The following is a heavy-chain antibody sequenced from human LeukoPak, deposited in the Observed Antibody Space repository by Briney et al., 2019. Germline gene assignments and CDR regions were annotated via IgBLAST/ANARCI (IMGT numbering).Heavy chain of an antibody. CDR2: IYYSGST. CDR3: AKFRSGWYYFDY. CDR1: GGSISSSY. V-gene: IGHV4-59*01. J-gene: IGHJ4*02. D-gene: IGHD6-19*01. Sequence: PSETLSLTCTFSGGSISSSYWSWIRQPPGKGLEWIAYIYYSGSTNYNPSLKSRVTISVDTSKNQFSLKLSSVTAADTAVYYCAKFRSGWYYFDYWGKGTLVTVSS.